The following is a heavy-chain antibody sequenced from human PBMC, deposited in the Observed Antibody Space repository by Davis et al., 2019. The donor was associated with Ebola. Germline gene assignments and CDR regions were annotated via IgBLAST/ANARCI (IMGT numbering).Heavy chain of an antibody. V-gene: IGHV4-59*01. Sequence: SETLSLTCTVAGGSISTSYWSWIRQPPGKGLEWIGYIYYSGSTNYNPSLKSRVTISVDTSKNQFSLKLSSVTAADTAVYYCAGLYYYDSSGGVDYWGQGTLVTVSS. J-gene: IGHJ4*02. D-gene: IGHD3-22*01. CDR2: IYYSGST. CDR3: AGLYYYDSSGGVDY. CDR1: GGSISTSY.